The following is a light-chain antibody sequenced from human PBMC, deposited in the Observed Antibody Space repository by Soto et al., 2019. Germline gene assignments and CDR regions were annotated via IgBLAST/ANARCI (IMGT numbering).Light chain of an antibody. V-gene: IGKV1-13*02. J-gene: IGKJ1*01. Sequence: AIQLTQSPSSLSASIGDRGTITCRASQDINSYLAWYQQKPGKAPNLLIYESSILQRGVPSRFSGSNSGTDFTLTISSLQAEDFATYYCQQYYSFPRTFGQGTKVDNK. CDR2: ESS. CDR3: QQYYSFPRT. CDR1: QDINSY.